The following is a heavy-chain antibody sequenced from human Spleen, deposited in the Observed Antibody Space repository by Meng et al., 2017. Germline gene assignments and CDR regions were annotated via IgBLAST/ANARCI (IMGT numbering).Heavy chain of an antibody. V-gene: IGHV1-2*06. D-gene: IGHD6-13*01. CDR1: GYTFPDYY. CDR2: INPKSGDT. Sequence: ASVKVSCKASGYTFPDYYLHWVRRAPGQGLEWMGRINPKSGDTHYAQRFQGRVTMTGDTSISTAYMELSGLRSDDTAMYYCARDEDISAAGKLFGDYWGQGTLVTVS. CDR3: ARDEDISAAGKLFGDY. J-gene: IGHJ4*02.